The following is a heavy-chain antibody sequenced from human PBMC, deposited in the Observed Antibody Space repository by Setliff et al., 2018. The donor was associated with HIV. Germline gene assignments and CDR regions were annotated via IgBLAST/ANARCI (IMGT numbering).Heavy chain of an antibody. Sequence: SETLSLTCGVSGYSISSDYCWGWIRQPPGKGLEWIGNMCHGGNNNYYNPSLKSRVTISVDTSKNRFSLQLTSVTAADTAVYYCARDLYTYYNFWSGYGEDYYYYMDVWGKGTTVTV. CDR3: ARDLYTYYNFWSGYGEDYYYYMDV. CDR2: MCHGGNNN. D-gene: IGHD3-3*01. J-gene: IGHJ6*03. CDR1: GYSISSDYC. V-gene: IGHV4-38-2*02.